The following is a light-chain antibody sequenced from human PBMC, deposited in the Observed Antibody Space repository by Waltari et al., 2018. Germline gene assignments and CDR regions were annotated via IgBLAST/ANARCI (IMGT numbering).Light chain of an antibody. J-gene: IGLJ2*01. V-gene: IGLV3-19*01. CDR3: NSRDRTGNHLV. CDR1: SLRSSY. Sequence: SSELTQDPAVSVALGQTVRITCQGDSLRSSYATWYQQKPGQAPVLVIYGENKRPSGIPDRFSGSSSGNTASLTITGAQAEDEADYYCNSRDRTGNHLVFGGGTKLTVL. CDR2: GEN.